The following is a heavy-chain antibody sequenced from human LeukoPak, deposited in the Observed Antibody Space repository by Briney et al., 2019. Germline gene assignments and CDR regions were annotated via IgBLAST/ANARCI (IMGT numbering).Heavy chain of an antibody. Sequence: SEPLSLTCTVSGDSISSSSDYCGWIRQPPGKGLEWIGSIYYSGSTYYNPSLKSRVTISVNTSKNQFSLKLSSATAADTAVYYCASGIADWGQGTLVTVSS. CDR2: IYYSGST. D-gene: IGHD1-1*01. CDR3: ASGIAD. CDR1: GDSISSSSDY. V-gene: IGHV4-39*01. J-gene: IGHJ4*02.